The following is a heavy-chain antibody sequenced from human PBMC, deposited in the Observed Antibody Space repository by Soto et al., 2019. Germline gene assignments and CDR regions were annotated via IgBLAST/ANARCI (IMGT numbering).Heavy chain of an antibody. CDR2: IKSKTDGGTT. V-gene: IGHV3-15*01. CDR3: NPDLCLAVAGSYCCYYGMKV. D-gene: IGHD6-19*01. CDR1: GFTCSNAW. Sequence: GGSGRLSGAASGFTCSNAWMSWVRQAPGKGLEWVGRIKSKTDGGTTGYAAPVKVRFTISRDDSKNTLYLQMNSLKTEDTAVYYCNPDLCLAVAGSYCCYYGMKVWGQGTTVNVSS. J-gene: IGHJ6*02.